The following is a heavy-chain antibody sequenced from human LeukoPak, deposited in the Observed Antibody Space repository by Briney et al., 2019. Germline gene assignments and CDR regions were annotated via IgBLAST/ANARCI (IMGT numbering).Heavy chain of an antibody. CDR1: GDSIRSYY. Sequence: SETLSLTCTVSGDSIRSYYWSWVRQPPGKGLEWIGYIYYSGSTNYSPSLKSRVTISLDTSKNQFSLKVSSVTAADTAVYYCARDGVDTSAFDYWGQGTLVTVSS. CDR3: ARDGVDTSAFDY. J-gene: IGHJ4*02. V-gene: IGHV4-59*01. CDR2: IYYSGST. D-gene: IGHD5-18*01.